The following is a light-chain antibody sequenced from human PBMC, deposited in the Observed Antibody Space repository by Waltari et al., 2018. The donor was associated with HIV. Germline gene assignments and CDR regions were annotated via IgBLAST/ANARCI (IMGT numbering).Light chain of an antibody. CDR2: DVN. CDR3: SSYTSSSTLYV. V-gene: IGLV2-14*01. J-gene: IGLJ1*01. Sequence: QSALTQPASVSGSPGQSITISCTGTSSDVGGYNYVSWYRQYPGKAPKLMIYDVNNRPSGVSDRFSGSKSGNTASLTISGLQAEDEADYYCSSYTSSSTLYVFVTGTKVTVL. CDR1: SSDVGGYNY.